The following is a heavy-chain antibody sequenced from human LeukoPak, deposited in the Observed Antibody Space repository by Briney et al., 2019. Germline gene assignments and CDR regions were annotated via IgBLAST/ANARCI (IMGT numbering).Heavy chain of an antibody. J-gene: IGHJ4*02. CDR2: ISGSGGST. D-gene: IGHD5-12*01. Sequence: GGSLRLSCAASGFTFSSYAMSWVRQAPGKGLEWVSAISGSGGSTYYADSVKGRFTISRDNSKNTLYLQMNSLRAEDTAVYYCAKVGPTSPGYSGYDGTDYWGQGTLVTVSS. CDR3: AKVGPTSPGYSGYDGTDY. CDR1: GFTFSSYA. V-gene: IGHV3-23*01.